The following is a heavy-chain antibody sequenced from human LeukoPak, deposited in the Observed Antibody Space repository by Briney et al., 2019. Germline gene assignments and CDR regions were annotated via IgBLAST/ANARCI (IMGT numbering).Heavy chain of an antibody. CDR3: ADNLSR. CDR2: IDKSSDPI. D-gene: IGHD1-1*01. J-gene: IGHJ4*02. CDR1: GMTLSITS. Sequence: GGSLRLSCAASGMTLSITSMNWVRQAPGKGLEWISYIDKSSDPIYYADSVRGRFTISRDIARNSLFLQMNSLRAEDTAVYFCADNLSRWGQGTLVTVSS. V-gene: IGHV3-48*04.